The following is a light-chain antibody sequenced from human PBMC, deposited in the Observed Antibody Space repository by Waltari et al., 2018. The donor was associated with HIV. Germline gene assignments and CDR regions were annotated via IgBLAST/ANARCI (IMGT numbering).Light chain of an antibody. CDR1: SGSVASNY. CDR2: EDN. J-gene: IGLJ2*01. V-gene: IGLV6-57*01. CDR3: QSYDSRNHVV. Sequence: NFMLTQPHSVSESPGKTVTISCTRSSGSVASNYVQWYQQRPGSSPTTVIYEDNQRPSGVPDLLSGSIDSSSNSASLTISGLKTEDEADYYCQSYDSRNHVVFGGGTKLTVL.